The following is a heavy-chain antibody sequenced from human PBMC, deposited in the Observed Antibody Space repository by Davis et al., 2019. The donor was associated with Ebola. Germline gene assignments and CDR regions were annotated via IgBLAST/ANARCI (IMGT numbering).Heavy chain of an antibody. CDR3: AKDPRWLQLVFRFDI. CDR1: GFTFSSYG. CDR2: IWYDGSNK. D-gene: IGHD5-24*01. V-gene: IGHV3-33*06. J-gene: IGHJ3*02. Sequence: GESLKISCEASGFTFSSYGMHWVRQAPGKGLEWVAVIWYDGSNKYYADYVKGRFTISRDNSKNTLYLQMNSLRAEDTAVYYCAKDPRWLQLVFRFDIWGQGTMVTVSS.